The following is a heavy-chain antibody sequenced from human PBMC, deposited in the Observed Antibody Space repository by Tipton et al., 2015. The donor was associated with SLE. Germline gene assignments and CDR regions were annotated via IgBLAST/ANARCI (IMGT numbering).Heavy chain of an antibody. Sequence: SLRLSCTASGFTFGDYAMHWVRQAPGKGLEYVSAISSDGGSTYYANSVKGRFTISRDNSKNTLYLQMGSLRAEDMAVYYCARSLEGFGELLSWGQGTLVTVSS. J-gene: IGHJ5*02. D-gene: IGHD3-10*01. CDR1: GFTFGDYA. CDR3: ARSLEGFGELLS. CDR2: ISSDGGST. V-gene: IGHV3-64*01.